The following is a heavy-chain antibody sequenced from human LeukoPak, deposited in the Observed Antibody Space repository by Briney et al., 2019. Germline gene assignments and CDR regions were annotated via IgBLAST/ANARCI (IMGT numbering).Heavy chain of an antibody. CDR3: ASRSSIWSGYQDTLYYFDS. V-gene: IGHV4-59*01. J-gene: IGHJ4*02. Sequence: SETLSLTCTVSGGSISSYYWSWIRQPPWKQLEWLGHIYYSGSTNYNPSLKSRVTISVDTSKNQSSLKLSSVTAADTAVYYCASRSSIWSGYQDTLYYFDSWGQGTLVTVSS. CDR2: IYYSGST. CDR1: GGSISSYY. D-gene: IGHD3-3*01.